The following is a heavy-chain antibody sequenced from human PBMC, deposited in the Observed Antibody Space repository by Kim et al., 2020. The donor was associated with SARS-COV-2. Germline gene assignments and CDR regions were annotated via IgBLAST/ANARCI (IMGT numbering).Heavy chain of an antibody. CDR2: FRTNGRRT. D-gene: IGHD1-26*01. CDR3: ARVNWEADGTDC. CDR1: EFRFTTYD. J-gene: IGHJ4*02. V-gene: IGHV3-23*01. Sequence: GGSLRLSCAASEFRFTTYDMSWVRQAPGKGLEWVSAFRTNGRRTFYADSVQGRFTIFTDNSKNTLYLEMNSLRVEDTATYYCARVNWEADGTDCWGQGTLVTVSS.